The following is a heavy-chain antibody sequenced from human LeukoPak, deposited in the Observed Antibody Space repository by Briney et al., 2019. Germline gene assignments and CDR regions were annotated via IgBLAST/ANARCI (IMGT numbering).Heavy chain of an antibody. CDR2: IYSGGST. Sequence: GGSLRLSCAPSGFTVSSNYMSCVRQAPGKGLEWVSVIYSGGSTYYPDSVKGRFTISRDNSKNTLYLQMNSLRAGDTAVYYCARVRGDYPYYFDYWGQGTLVTVSS. J-gene: IGHJ4*02. CDR1: GFTVSSNY. D-gene: IGHD4-17*01. CDR3: ARVRGDYPYYFDY. V-gene: IGHV3-53*01.